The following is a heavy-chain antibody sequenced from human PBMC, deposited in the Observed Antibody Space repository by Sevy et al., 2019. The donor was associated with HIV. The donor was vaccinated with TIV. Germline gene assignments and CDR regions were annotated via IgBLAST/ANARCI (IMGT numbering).Heavy chain of an antibody. V-gene: IGHV3-15*01. CDR3: TTESGYSSGWYDY. D-gene: IGHD6-19*01. Sequence: GGSLRLSCAASGFTFSNAWMSWVRQAPGKGLEWVGRIKSKTDSGTTDYAAPVKGRITISRDDSKNTLYLQMNSLKTEDTAVYYCTTESGYSSGWYDYWGQGTLVTVSS. CDR2: IKSKTDSGTT. CDR1: GFTFSNAW. J-gene: IGHJ4*02.